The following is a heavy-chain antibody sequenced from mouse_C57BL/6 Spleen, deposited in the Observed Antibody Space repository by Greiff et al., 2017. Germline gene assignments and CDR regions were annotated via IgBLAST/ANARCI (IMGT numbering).Heavy chain of an antibody. CDR3: ARDGSSLWFAY. CDR1: GYSITSGYY. CDR2: ISYDGSN. Sequence: EVQRVESGPGLVKPSQSLSLTCSVTGYSITSGYYWNWIRQFPGNKLEWMGYISYDGSNNYNPSLKNRISITRDTSKNQFFLKLNSVTTEDTATYYCARDGSSLWFAYWGQGTLVTVSA. V-gene: IGHV3-6*01. J-gene: IGHJ3*01. D-gene: IGHD1-1*01.